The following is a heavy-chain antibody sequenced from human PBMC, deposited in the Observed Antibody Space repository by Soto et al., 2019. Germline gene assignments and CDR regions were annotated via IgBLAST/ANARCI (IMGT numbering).Heavy chain of an antibody. CDR2: IIPIFGTA. D-gene: IGHD3-22*01. V-gene: IGHV1-69*01. Sequence: QVQLVQSGAEVKKPGSSVKVSCKASGGTFSSYAISWVRQAPGQGLEWMGGIIPIFGTANYAQKFQGRVTITADESTRTAYMELSSVRSEDTAVYYCARLSAYYYDSSGYNAFDIWGQGTMVTVSS. CDR3: ARLSAYYYDSSGYNAFDI. CDR1: GGTFSSYA. J-gene: IGHJ3*02.